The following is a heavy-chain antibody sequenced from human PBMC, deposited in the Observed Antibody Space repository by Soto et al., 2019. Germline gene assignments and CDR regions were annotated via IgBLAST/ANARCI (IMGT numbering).Heavy chain of an antibody. D-gene: IGHD1-7*01. CDR1: GYIFTSQG. CDR2: ISTYNGNP. Sequence: QIQLVQSGAEVKKPGASVKVSCKASGYIFTSQGISWVRQAPGQGLEWMGWISTYNGNPHYAQKLQGRVTMTTNTSTTTAVLELRSLTSDDTALYYCARGRTRALDYWGQGTPVIVSS. V-gene: IGHV1-18*01. CDR3: ARGRTRALDY. J-gene: IGHJ4*02.